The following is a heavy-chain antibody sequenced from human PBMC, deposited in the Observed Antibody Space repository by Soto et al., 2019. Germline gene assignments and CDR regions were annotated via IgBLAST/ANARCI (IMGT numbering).Heavy chain of an antibody. V-gene: IGHV6-1*01. J-gene: IGHJ6*02. CDR1: GDSVSSNNAA. CDR3: AREGYCSSTSSYYYYYHGIDV. Sequence: SQTLLLTFAISGDSVSSNNAAWNWIGQSPSRGLEWVGRTYYRTKWYNDYAVSVKSRITINPDSSKNQFSLQLNSVAPENTGVYYCAREGYCSSTSSYYYYYHGIDVWGQGTTVTVSS. CDR2: TYYRTKWYN. D-gene: IGHD2-2*01.